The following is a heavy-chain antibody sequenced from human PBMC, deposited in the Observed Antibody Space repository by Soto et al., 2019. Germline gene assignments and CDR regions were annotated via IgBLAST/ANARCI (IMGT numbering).Heavy chain of an antibody. CDR2: LSGSSFI. J-gene: IGHJ4*02. CDR1: GFFFDNYA. CDR3: TRVLLGGYYGSDFDF. V-gene: IGHV3-21*01. D-gene: IGHD1-26*01. Sequence: GSLRLSCVTSGFFFDNYAMHWVRQAPGKGPEWVSGLSGSSFIYYADSVKGRFTISRDNAKNSLYLQMNSLRADDTAIYYCTRVLLGGYYGSDFDFWGQGTQVTVSS.